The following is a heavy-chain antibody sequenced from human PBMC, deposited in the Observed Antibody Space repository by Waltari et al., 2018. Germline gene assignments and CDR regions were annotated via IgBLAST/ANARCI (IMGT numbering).Heavy chain of an antibody. CDR2: ISSTSSYI. D-gene: IGHD1-26*01. J-gene: IGHJ4*02. CDR3: ARDPGSGRYFDY. CDR1: GFSFRSYS. Sequence: EVQLVESGGGLDKPGGSLRLSCAASGFSFRSYSMGWVRQAPGKGLQWVSTISSTSSYIYDTDSLRGRFAISRDNARDSLYLQMNSLRAEDTAVYYCARDPGSGRYFDYWGQGTLVTVSS. V-gene: IGHV3-21*02.